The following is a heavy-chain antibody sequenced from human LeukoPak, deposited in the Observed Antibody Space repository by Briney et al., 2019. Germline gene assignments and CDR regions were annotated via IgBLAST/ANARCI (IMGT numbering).Heavy chain of an antibody. CDR2: IYSGGST. Sequence: GGSLRLSCAASGFTVGSNYMSWVRQAPGKGLEWVSVIYSGGSTYYADSVKGRFTISRDNSKNTLYLQMNSLRAEDTAVYYCARGVDSSGWYGGPFDYWGQGTLVTVSS. CDR1: GFTVGSNY. D-gene: IGHD6-19*01. CDR3: ARGVDSSGWYGGPFDY. V-gene: IGHV3-53*01. J-gene: IGHJ4*02.